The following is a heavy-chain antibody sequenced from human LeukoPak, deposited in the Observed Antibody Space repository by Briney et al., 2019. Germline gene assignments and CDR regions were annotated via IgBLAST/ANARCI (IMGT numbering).Heavy chain of an antibody. V-gene: IGHV3-74*01. CDR1: GFTFSNHW. CDR2: IHSDGSST. J-gene: IGHJ4*02. Sequence: GGAPRLSCAAPGFTFSNHWMHWGRQTPGKGLVWVSRIHSDGSSTTSADSVKGRFTISRDNAKNTLYLQMNSLRAEDTAVYYCAKGGATVIDYWGQGTLVTVSS. CDR3: AKGGATVIDY. D-gene: IGHD4-17*01.